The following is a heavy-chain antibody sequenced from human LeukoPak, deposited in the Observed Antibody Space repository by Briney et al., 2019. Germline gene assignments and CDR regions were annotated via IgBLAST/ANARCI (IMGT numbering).Heavy chain of an antibody. Sequence: GALRLSCAASGFTFSSYWMTWVRQATGKGLEWVANIKQDASEKYYVDSVKGRFTISRDNAKNSLYLQMNSLRAEDMALYYCVKGRAPYYYYYMDVWGKGTTVTISS. D-gene: IGHD5-24*01. CDR3: VKGRAPYYYYYMDV. CDR1: GFTFSSYW. V-gene: IGHV3-7*03. J-gene: IGHJ6*03. CDR2: IKQDASEK.